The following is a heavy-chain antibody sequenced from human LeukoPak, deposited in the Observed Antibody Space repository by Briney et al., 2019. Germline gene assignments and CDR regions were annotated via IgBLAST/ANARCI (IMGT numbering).Heavy chain of an antibody. Sequence: GGSLRLSCAASGFTFSSYWMSWVRQAPGKGLEWVANIKQDGSEKYYVDSVKGRFTISRDNAKNSLYPQMNSLRAEDTAVYYCARVEGHYYYYYGMDVWGKGTTVTVSS. J-gene: IGHJ6*04. CDR1: GFTFSSYW. CDR2: IKQDGSEK. V-gene: IGHV3-7*03. CDR3: ARVEGHYYYYYGMDV.